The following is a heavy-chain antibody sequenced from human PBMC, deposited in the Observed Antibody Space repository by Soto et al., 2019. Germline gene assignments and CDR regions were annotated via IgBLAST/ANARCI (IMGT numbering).Heavy chain of an antibody. CDR1: GGSISSGGYY. Sequence: SETLSLTCTVSGGSISSGGYYWSWIRQHPGKGLEWIGYIYYSGSTYYNPSLKSRVTISVDTSKNQFSLKLSSVTAADTAVYYCARDVLTASDWFVPWGQGTLVTVSS. J-gene: IGHJ5*02. D-gene: IGHD3-9*01. V-gene: IGHV4-31*03. CDR3: ARDVLTASDWFVP. CDR2: IYYSGST.